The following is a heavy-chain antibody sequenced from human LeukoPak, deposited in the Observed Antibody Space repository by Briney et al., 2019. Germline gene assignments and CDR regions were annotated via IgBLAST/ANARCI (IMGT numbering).Heavy chain of an antibody. CDR1: GFTFTNYF. CDR2: INEDESEK. D-gene: IGHD2-8*01. J-gene: IGHJ4*02. Sequence: TGGSLRLSCAASGFTFTNYFMTWVRQAPGRGLEWVANINEDESEKNYVGSVKGRFTISRDNAKNSLYLQMNSLRAEDTAVYYCATYRYCTNGVCYRFDYWGQGTLVTVSS. CDR3: ATYRYCTNGVCYRFDY. V-gene: IGHV3-7*01.